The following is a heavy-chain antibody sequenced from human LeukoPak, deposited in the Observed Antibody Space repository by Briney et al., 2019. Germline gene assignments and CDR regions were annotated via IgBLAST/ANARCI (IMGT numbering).Heavy chain of an antibody. CDR2: IYYSGST. CDR3: ARDSGPCGLDAFDI. D-gene: IGHD5-12*01. J-gene: IGHJ3*02. Sequence: SETLSLTCTVSGGSISSYYWSWIRQPPGKGLEWIGYIYYSGSTNYNPSLKSRVTISVDTSKNQFSLKLSSVTAADTAVYYCARDSGPCGLDAFDIWGQGTMVTVSS. CDR1: GGSISSYY. V-gene: IGHV4-59*01.